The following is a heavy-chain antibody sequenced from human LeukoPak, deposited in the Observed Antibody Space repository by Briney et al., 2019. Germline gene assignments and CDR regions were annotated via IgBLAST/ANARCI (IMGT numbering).Heavy chain of an antibody. CDR3: ARARWGYCSSTSCYLSWFDP. V-gene: IGHV1-18*04. CDR2: ISAYNGNT. D-gene: IGHD2-2*01. CDR1: GYTFTGYY. J-gene: IGHJ5*02. Sequence: ASVKVSCKASGYTFTGYYMHWVRQAPGQGLEWMGWISAYNGNTNYAQKLQGRVTMTTDTSTSTAYMELRSLRSDDTAVYYCARARWGYCSSTSCYLSWFDPWGQGTLVTVSS.